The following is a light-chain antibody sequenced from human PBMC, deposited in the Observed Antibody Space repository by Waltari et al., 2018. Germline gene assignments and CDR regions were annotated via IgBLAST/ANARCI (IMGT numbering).Light chain of an antibody. CDR3: CSYAGSPWV. V-gene: IGLV2-11*01. CDR2: DVS. CDR1: SGDVGGYNY. J-gene: IGLJ3*02. Sequence: QSALTQPRSVSGSPGQSVTISCTGTSGDVGGYNYVSWYQQHPGKAPKLMIYDVSKRPSGVPDRFSDSKSGNTASLTISGLQAEDEADYYCCSYAGSPWVFGGGTKLTVL.